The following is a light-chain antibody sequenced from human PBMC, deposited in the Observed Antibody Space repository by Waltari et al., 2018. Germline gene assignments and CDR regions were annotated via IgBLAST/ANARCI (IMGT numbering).Light chain of an antibody. Sequence: SYVLTQPPSVSVAPGQTARIPCGGNNIGRRTVHWYQQRPGQASVLVVYDATDRPSGIPERVSGSNSGDTATLPISRVEAGDEADYYCHVWDSSSDPVVFGGGTKLTVL. J-gene: IGLJ2*01. CDR2: DAT. V-gene: IGLV3-21*02. CDR1: NIGRRT. CDR3: HVWDSSSDPVV.